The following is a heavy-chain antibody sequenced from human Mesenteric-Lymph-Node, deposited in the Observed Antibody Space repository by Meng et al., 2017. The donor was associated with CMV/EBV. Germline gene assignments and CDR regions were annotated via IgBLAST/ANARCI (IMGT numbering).Heavy chain of an antibody. J-gene: IGHJ4*02. Sequence: AVSGGSISSSNWWSWVRQPPGKGLGWIGEIYHSGSTNYNPSLKSRVTISVDKSKNQFSLKLSSVTAADTAVYYCAQKIVGATWGFDYWGQGTLVTVSS. CDR2: IYHSGST. CDR1: GGSISSSNW. D-gene: IGHD1-26*01. CDR3: AQKIVGATWGFDY. V-gene: IGHV4-4*02.